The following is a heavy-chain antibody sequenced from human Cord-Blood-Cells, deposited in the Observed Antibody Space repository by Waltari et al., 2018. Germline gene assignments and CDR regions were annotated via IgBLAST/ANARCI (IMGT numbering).Heavy chain of an antibody. CDR3: ARGAYSSSWYYYYGMDV. CDR2: MNPNSGNT. Sequence: QVQLVQSGAEVKKHGASVKVSCKASGYTFTRYDINWVRQATGQGLEWMGWMNPNSGNTGYAQKFQGRVTMTRNTSISTAYMELSSLRSEDTAVYYCARGAYSSSWYYYYGMDVWGQGTTVTVSS. V-gene: IGHV1-8*01. J-gene: IGHJ6*02. CDR1: GYTFTRYD. D-gene: IGHD6-13*01.